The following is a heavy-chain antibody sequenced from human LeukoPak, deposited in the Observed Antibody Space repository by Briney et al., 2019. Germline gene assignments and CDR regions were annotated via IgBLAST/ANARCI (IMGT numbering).Heavy chain of an antibody. CDR3: VSATTVTSGDAFDI. J-gene: IGHJ3*02. CDR2: INPNSGGT. Sequence: ASVKVSCKASGYTFTGYYMHWVRQAPGQGLEWMGWINPNSGGTNYAQKFQGWVTMTRDTSISTAYMELSRLRSDDTAVYYCVSATTVTSGDAFDIWGQGTMVTVSS. D-gene: IGHD4-17*01. V-gene: IGHV1-2*04. CDR1: GYTFTGYY.